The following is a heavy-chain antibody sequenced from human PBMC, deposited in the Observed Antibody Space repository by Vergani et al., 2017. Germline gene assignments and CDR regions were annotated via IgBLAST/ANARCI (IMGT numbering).Heavy chain of an antibody. CDR1: GFTFSSYS. CDR2: ISSSSSYI. CDR3: ATAYYYGSGSWAPPGYGMDV. J-gene: IGHJ6*02. D-gene: IGHD3-10*01. Sequence: VQLVESGGGVVQPGRSLRLSCAASGFTFSSYSMNWVRQAPGKGLEWVSSISSSSSYIYYADSVKGRFTISRDNAKNSLYLQMNSLRAEDTAVYYCATAYYYGSGSWAPPGYGMDVWGQGTTVTVSS. V-gene: IGHV3-21*01.